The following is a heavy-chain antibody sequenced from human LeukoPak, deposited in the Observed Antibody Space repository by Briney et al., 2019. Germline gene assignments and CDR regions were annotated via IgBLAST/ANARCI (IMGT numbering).Heavy chain of an antibody. J-gene: IGHJ6*02. CDR2: IYYSGST. CDR1: GGSISSGGYY. Sequence: SETLSLTCTVSGGSISSGGYYWSWIRQHPGKGLEWIGYIYYSGSTNYNPSLKSRVTISVDTSKNQFSLKLSSVTAADTAVYYCARDGAVAATVPYYYYYGMDVGGQGTTVTVSS. D-gene: IGHD6-19*01. V-gene: IGHV4-61*08. CDR3: ARDGAVAATVPYYYYYGMDV.